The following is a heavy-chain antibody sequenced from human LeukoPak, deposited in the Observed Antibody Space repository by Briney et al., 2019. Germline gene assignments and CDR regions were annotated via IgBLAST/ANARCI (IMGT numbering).Heavy chain of an antibody. J-gene: IGHJ5*02. V-gene: IGHV3-48*01. Sequence: GGSLRLSCAASGFTFSSYSMNWVRQAPGKGLEWVSYISSSSSTIYYADSVKGRFTISRDNAKNSLYLQTNSLRAEDTAVYYCAREEEPYYDSSALWFDPWGQGTLVTVSS. D-gene: IGHD3-22*01. CDR3: AREEEPYYDSSALWFDP. CDR1: GFTFSSYS. CDR2: ISSSSSTI.